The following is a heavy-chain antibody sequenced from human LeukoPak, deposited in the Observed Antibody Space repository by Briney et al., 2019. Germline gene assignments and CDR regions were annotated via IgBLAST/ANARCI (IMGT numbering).Heavy chain of an antibody. CDR1: GFTFSGSA. J-gene: IGHJ4*02. CDR3: TRVAPYYYDSRGSGDY. Sequence: GGSLRLSCAASGFTFSGSAMHWVRQASGKGLEWVGRIRSKANSYATAYAASVKGRFTISRDDSKNTAYLQMNSLKTEDTAVYYCTRVAPYYYDSRGSGDYWGQGTLVTVSS. D-gene: IGHD3-22*01. CDR2: IRSKANSYAT. V-gene: IGHV3-73*01.